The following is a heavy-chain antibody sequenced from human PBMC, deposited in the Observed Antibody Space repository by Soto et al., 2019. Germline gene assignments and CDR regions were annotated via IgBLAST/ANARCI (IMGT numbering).Heavy chain of an antibody. CDR3: ARDRGRMIQLWLPEY. J-gene: IGHJ4*02. CDR2: INAGNGNT. D-gene: IGHD5-18*01. V-gene: IGHV1-3*01. CDR1: GYTFTSYA. Sequence: ASVKVSCKASGYTFTSYAMHWVRQAPGQRLEWMGWINAGNGNTKYSQKFQGRVTITRDTSASTAYMELSSLRSEDTAVYYCARDRGRMIQLWLPEYWGQGTLVTVSS.